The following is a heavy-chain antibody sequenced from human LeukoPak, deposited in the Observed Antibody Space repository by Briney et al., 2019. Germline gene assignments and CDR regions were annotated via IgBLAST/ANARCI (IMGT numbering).Heavy chain of an antibody. V-gene: IGHV1-18*01. D-gene: IGHD1-26*01. CDR1: GYTFTSYG. CDR2: ISAYNGNT. Sequence: ASVKVSCKASGYTFTSYGISWVRQAPGQGLEWMGWISAYNGNTNYAQKLQGRVTMTTDTSTSTVYMELSSLRSEDTAVYYCAREWVGAVRYWDYWGQGTLVTISS. J-gene: IGHJ4*02. CDR3: AREWVGAVRYWDY.